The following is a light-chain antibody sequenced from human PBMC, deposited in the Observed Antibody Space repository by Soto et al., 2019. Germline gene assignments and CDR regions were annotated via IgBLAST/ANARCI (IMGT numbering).Light chain of an antibody. CDR1: SSGVGGYNY. Sequence: QSAVSQPPSASGSPGQSVTISCTGTSSGVGGYNYVSWYQQHPGKAPKLMIYEVSKRPSGVPDRFSGSKSGNTASLTVSGLQPEDDSDYYCSSYAGSNNVVFGGGTKLTVL. CDR2: EVS. CDR3: SSYAGSNNVV. J-gene: IGLJ2*01. V-gene: IGLV2-8*01.